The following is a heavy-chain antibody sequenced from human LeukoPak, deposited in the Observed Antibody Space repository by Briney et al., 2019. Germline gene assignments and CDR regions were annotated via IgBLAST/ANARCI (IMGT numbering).Heavy chain of an antibody. J-gene: IGHJ4*02. D-gene: IGHD4-17*01. CDR3: AREQNDYGDFFDY. V-gene: IGHV3-23*01. Sequence: GGSLRLSCAASGFTFSSYAMSWVRQAPGKGLEWVSAISGSGGSTYYADSVKGRFTISRDNAKNSLYLQMNSLRAEDTAVYYCAREQNDYGDFFDYWGQGTLVTVSS. CDR1: GFTFSSYA. CDR2: ISGSGGST.